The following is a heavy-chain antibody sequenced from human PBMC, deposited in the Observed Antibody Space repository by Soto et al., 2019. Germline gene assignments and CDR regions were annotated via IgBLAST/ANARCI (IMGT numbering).Heavy chain of an antibody. V-gene: IGHV4-39*01. Sequence: SETLSLTCTVSGGSISSSSYYWGWIRQPPGKGLEWIGSIYYSGSTYYNPSLKSRVTISVDTSKNQFSLKLSSVTAADTAVYYCARHVVVVTAIAPGGYYYGMDVWGQGTTVTVSS. CDR1: GGSISSSSYY. CDR3: ARHVVVVTAIAPGGYYYGMDV. D-gene: IGHD2-21*02. CDR2: IYYSGST. J-gene: IGHJ6*02.